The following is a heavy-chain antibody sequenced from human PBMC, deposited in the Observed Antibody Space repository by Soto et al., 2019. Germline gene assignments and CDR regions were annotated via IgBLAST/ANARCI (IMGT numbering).Heavy chain of an antibody. J-gene: IGHJ6*02. Sequence: LTLTCSVSGFTFENYAVSWVRQAPGKGLERVSAISGSGGTTYYSDSVKGRFTISRDNSKNTVYLQMNDLRVEDAAEYFCAKDSWAIFGVPAGEYYAMDVWGQGTTVTVSS. D-gene: IGHD3-3*01. CDR3: AKDSWAIFGVPAGEYYAMDV. V-gene: IGHV3-23*01. CDR2: ISGSGGTT. CDR1: GFTFENYA.